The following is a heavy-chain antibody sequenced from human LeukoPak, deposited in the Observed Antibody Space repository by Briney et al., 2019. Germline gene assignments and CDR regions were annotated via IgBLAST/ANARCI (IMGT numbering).Heavy chain of an antibody. CDR1: GYTFTGYY. CDR2: INPNSGGT. Sequence: ASVKVSCKASGYTFTGYYMHWVRQAPGQGLEWMGWINPNSGGTNYAQKFQGRVTMTRDTSISTAYMELSGLRSDDTAVYYCARVWRSWYGTIDYWGQGTLVTVSS. CDR3: ARVWRSWYGTIDY. V-gene: IGHV1-2*02. J-gene: IGHJ4*02. D-gene: IGHD6-13*01.